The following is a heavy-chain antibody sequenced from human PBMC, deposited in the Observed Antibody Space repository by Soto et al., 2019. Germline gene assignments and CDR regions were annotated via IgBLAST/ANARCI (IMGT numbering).Heavy chain of an antibody. CDR1: GYTFTDHG. CDR2: ISAYSDYT. Sequence: QIQLVQSGAEVKKPGASVKVSCKASGYTFTDHGISWVRQPPGQGLEWMGWISAYSDYTAYAQKFEGRVTMTTDKYTNTAYMELRSLTSDDTAVYYCAKDRPSLTQNFVDVYWGQGTLVTVSS. J-gene: IGHJ4*02. D-gene: IGHD2-2*01. CDR3: AKDRPSLTQNFVDVY. V-gene: IGHV1-18*01.